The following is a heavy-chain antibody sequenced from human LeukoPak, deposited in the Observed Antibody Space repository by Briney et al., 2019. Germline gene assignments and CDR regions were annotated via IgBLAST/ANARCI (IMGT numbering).Heavy chain of an antibody. CDR3: ARDKLGRGVITATIDY. J-gene: IGHJ4*02. CDR1: GFHFNSFG. D-gene: IGHD3-10*01. CDR2: IWYDGSNK. Sequence: PGGSLRLSCAASGFHFNSFGMHWVRQAPGKGLEWVAVIWYDGSNKYYADSVKGRFTISRDNSKNTLYLQMNSLRAEDTAVYYCARDKLGRGVITATIDYWGQETLVTVS. V-gene: IGHV3-33*08.